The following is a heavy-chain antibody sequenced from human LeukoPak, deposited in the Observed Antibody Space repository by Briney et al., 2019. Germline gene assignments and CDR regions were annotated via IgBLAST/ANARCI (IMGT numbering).Heavy chain of an antibody. V-gene: IGHV5-51*01. CDR3: ARLRWAAGDGYYFNY. CDR2: INLDDSDT. CDR1: GYSFTTHW. Sequence: LGESLRISCKGSGYSFTTHWIGWVRQMTGKGLEWMGIINLDDSDTRYSPSFQGQVTISVDKSISTAYLQWSSLKASDTAMYYCARLRWAAGDGYYFNYWGQGTLVTVSS. D-gene: IGHD6-13*01. J-gene: IGHJ4*02.